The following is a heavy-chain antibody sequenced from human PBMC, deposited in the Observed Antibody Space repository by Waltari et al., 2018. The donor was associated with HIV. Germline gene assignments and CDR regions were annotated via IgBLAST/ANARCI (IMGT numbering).Heavy chain of an antibody. CDR2: IYTSGST. D-gene: IGHD6-19*01. J-gene: IGHJ2*01. V-gene: IGHV4-61*02. CDR1: GGSISSGSYY. Sequence: QVQLQESGPGLVKPSQTLSLTCTVSGGSISSGSYYWSWIRQPAGKGLEWIGRIYTSGSTNYNPSLKSRVTISVDTSKNQFSLKLSSVTAADTAVYYCARDSSGWSSGGYWYFDLWGRGTLVTVSS. CDR3: ARDSSGWSSGGYWYFDL.